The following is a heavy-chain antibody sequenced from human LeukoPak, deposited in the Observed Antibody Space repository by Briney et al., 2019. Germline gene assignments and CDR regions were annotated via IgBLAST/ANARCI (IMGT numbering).Heavy chain of an antibody. J-gene: IGHJ5*02. D-gene: IGHD2-21*02. V-gene: IGHV1-2*02. CDR1: GYTFTNYY. CDR2: INPNSGGT. Sequence: GASVKVSCKTSGYTFTNYYIHWVRQAPGQGLEWMGWINPNSGGTNYAQKFQGRVTMTRDTSISTAYMELSRLRSDDTAVYYCLLYCGGDCYSLPTFDPWGQGTLVTVSS. CDR3: LLYCGGDCYSLPTFDP.